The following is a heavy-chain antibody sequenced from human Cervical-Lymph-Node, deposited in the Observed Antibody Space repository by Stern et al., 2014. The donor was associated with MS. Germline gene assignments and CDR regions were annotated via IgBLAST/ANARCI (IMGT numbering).Heavy chain of an antibody. CDR1: GFSLNTRGVG. J-gene: IGHJ4*02. CDR3: ARRSGGDISLYYFDL. CDR2: IYWNDNK. D-gene: IGHD3-10*01. Sequence: QITLKESGPTLVKPTETLTLTCTFSGFSLNTRGVGVGWIRQLPGKALEWLALIYWNDNKRYRPSLKGRLTISRDTSKDQVVLKMTNMDPLDTATYYCARRSGGDISLYYFDLCGQGTLVTVSS. V-gene: IGHV2-5*01.